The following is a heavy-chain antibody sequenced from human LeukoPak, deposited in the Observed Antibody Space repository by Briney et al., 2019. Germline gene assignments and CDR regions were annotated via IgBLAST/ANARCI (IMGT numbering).Heavy chain of an antibody. CDR2: ISGSGGDT. CDR1: GLTFNRAA. J-gene: IGHJ4*02. D-gene: IGHD3-22*01. V-gene: IGHV3-23*01. Sequence: GGSLRLSCAASGLTFNRAAMSWVRQAPGKGLEWVSGISGSGGDTYYSDSVKGRFTISRDNAKTTVYLQMNSLRTEDTAEYYCAKEGRLTVAAVVVENYFDYWGQGTPVTVSA. CDR3: AKEGRLTVAAVVVENYFDY.